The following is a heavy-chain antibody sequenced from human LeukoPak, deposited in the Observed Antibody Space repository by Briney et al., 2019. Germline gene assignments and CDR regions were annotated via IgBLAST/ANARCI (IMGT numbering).Heavy chain of an antibody. CDR1: GFNFDDYA. CDR3: ARARGNTFDY. J-gene: IGHJ4*02. D-gene: IGHD2/OR15-2a*01. Sequence: SLKISCAASGFNFDDYAMHWVRQGPGKGLEWVSGISWNSNSINYGDSVRGRFTTSRDNAKKSLFLQMDSLRTEDMALYYCARARGNTFDYWGQGTLVTVSS. CDR2: ISWNSNSI. V-gene: IGHV3-9*03.